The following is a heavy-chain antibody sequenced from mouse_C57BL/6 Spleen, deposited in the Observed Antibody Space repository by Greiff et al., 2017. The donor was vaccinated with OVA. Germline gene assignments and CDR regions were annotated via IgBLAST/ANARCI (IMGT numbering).Heavy chain of an antibody. Sequence: QVHVKQPGAELVRPGTSVKLSCKASGYTFTSYWMHWVKQRPGQGLEWIGVIDPSDSYTNYNQKFKGKATLTVDTSSSTAYMQLSSLTSEDSAVYYCARSYGNYDAMDYWGQGTSVTVSS. V-gene: IGHV1-59*01. CDR1: GYTFTSYW. D-gene: IGHD2-10*02. CDR2: IDPSDSYT. J-gene: IGHJ4*01. CDR3: ARSYGNYDAMDY.